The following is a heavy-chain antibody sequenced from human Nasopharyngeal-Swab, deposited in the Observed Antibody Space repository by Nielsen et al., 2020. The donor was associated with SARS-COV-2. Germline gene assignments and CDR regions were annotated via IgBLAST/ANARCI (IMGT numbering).Heavy chain of an antibody. D-gene: IGHD5-18*01. CDR2: ISAYNGNT. CDR1: GYTFTSYG. CDR3: ARDGVGSGYSSDPPFDY. Sequence: ASVKVSCKASGYTFTSYGISWVRQAPGQGLEWMGWISAYNGNTNYAQKLQGRVTMTTGTSTSTAYMELRSLRSDDTAVYYCARDGVGSGYSSDPPFDYWGQGTLVTVSS. J-gene: IGHJ4*02. V-gene: IGHV1-18*01.